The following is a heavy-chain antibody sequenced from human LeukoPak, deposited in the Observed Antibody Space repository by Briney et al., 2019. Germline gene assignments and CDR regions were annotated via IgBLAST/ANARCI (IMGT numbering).Heavy chain of an antibody. CDR3: ARGQILRFLERLQREGVAFDY. CDR2: MNPNSGNT. CDR1: GYTFTSYD. Sequence: ASVKVSCKASGYTFTSYDINWVRQATGQGLEWMGWMNPNSGNTGYAQKFQGRVTMTRNTSISTAYMELSSLRSEDTAVYYCARGQILRFLERLQREGVAFDYWGQGTLVTVSS. D-gene: IGHD3-3*01. V-gene: IGHV1-8*01. J-gene: IGHJ4*02.